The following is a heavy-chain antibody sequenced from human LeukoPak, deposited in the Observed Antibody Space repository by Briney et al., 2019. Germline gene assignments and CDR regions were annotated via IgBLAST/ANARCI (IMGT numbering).Heavy chain of an antibody. CDR1: GFSLSTSGMC. J-gene: IGHJ6*02. CDR2: IDWDDDK. D-gene: IGHD5-12*01. V-gene: IGHV2-70*11. Sequence: SGPALVKPTQTLTLTCTFSGFSLSTSGMCVSWIRQPPGEALEWLARIDWDDDKYYSTSLKTRLTISKDTSKNQVVLTMTNMDPVDTATYYCARNCGYDWYYYYGMDVWGQETTVTVSS. CDR3: ARNCGYDWYYYYGMDV.